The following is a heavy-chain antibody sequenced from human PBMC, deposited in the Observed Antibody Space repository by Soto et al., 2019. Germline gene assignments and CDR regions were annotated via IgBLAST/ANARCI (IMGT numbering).Heavy chain of an antibody. J-gene: IGHJ4*02. Sequence: GGSLRLSCGASGFTFSNYWMHWVRQAPGGGLVGGARSSGDGSFTRFADSVKGRFTISRDNAKNTLYLQMSSLRADDTAVYYCTRVGGGSGNFDYWGQGALVTVSS. D-gene: IGHD3-10*01. CDR2: SSGDGSFT. CDR3: TRVGGGSGNFDY. CDR1: GFTFSNYW. V-gene: IGHV3-74*01.